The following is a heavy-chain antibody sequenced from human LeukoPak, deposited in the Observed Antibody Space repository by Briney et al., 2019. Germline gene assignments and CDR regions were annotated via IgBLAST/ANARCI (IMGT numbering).Heavy chain of an antibody. CDR1: GYTFTSYD. CDR2: MNPNSGNT. V-gene: IGHV1-8*01. Sequence: ASVKVSCKASGYTFTSYDIKWVRQATGQGLEWMGWMNPNSGNTGYAQKFQGRVTMTRNTSISTAYMELSSLRSEDTAVYYCARGHCSSTSCYTRYYYYGMDVWGQGTTVTVSS. D-gene: IGHD2-2*02. J-gene: IGHJ6*02. CDR3: ARGHCSSTSCYTRYYYYGMDV.